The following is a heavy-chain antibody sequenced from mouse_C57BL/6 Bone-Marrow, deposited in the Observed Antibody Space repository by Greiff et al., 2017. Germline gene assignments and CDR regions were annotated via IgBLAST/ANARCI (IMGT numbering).Heavy chain of an antibody. J-gene: IGHJ4*01. CDR2: INPNNGGT. Sequence: EVKLQQSGPELVKPGASVKISCKASGYTFTDYYMNWVKQSHGKSLEWIGDINPNNGGTSYNQKFKGKATLTVDKSSSTAYMELRSLTSEDSAVYYCARCGGNYRYYYAMDDWGQGTSVTVSS. CDR3: ARCGGNYRYYYAMDD. D-gene: IGHD2-1*01. V-gene: IGHV1-26*01. CDR1: GYTFTDYY.